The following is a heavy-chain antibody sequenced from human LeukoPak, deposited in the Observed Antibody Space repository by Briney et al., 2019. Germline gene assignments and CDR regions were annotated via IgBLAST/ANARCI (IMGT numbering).Heavy chain of an antibody. CDR1: GLTLSNYW. CDR3: ITPLPYSAQ. CDR2: IKPKTDGETT. D-gene: IGHD2-21*01. V-gene: IGHV3-15*01. Sequence: PGGSLKLSCTASGLTLSNYWMIWVRQAPGKGLEWVGRIKPKTDGETTEYAAPVKDRFSISRDDSKSMMYLQMNSLKTEDTAVYYCITPLPYSAQGGQGTLVTVSS. J-gene: IGHJ4*02.